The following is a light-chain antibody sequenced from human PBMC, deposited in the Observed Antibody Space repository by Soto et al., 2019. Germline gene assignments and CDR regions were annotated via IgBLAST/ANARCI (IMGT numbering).Light chain of an antibody. CDR1: QSVDND. Sequence: EIVMTQSPATLSVSPGDRATLSCRASQSVDNDLAWYQQKPGQPPRLLIYDASTRATGIPARFSGSQSGTEFTLTISSLLSEDFALYYCQQYQNLWTFGQGTKVEIK. CDR3: QQYQNLWT. J-gene: IGKJ1*01. V-gene: IGKV3D-15*01. CDR2: DAS.